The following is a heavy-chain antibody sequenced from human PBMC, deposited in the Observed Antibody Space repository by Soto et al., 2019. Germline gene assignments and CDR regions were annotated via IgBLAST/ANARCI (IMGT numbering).Heavy chain of an antibody. D-gene: IGHD3-22*01. J-gene: IGHJ3*02. CDR1: GFTFSSYA. V-gene: IGHV3-23*01. Sequence: GGSLRLSCAASGFTFSSYAMSWVRQAPGKGLEWVSAISGSGGSTYYADSVKGRFTISRDNSKNTLYLQMNSLRAEDTAVYYCAKPELYYDSSGVAFDIWGQGTMVTVSS. CDR3: AKPELYYDSSGVAFDI. CDR2: ISGSGGST.